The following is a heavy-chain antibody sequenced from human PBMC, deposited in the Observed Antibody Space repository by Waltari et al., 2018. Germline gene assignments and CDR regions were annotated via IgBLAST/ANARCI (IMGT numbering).Heavy chain of an antibody. CDR3: ARGGDSSWPR. V-gene: IGHV3-20*04. CDR2: INWKGDKV. CDR1: GVTLGDYG. J-gene: IGHJ4*02. D-gene: IGHD3-22*01. Sequence: VESGGGVRRPGGSVRRPCGASGVTLGDYGMSWGRQGPGKGLEWIAGINWKGDKVAYGDAVRGRFIISRDNAKNLLYLQMNTVGLDNTALYYCARGGDSSWPRWGQGTLVTVSA.